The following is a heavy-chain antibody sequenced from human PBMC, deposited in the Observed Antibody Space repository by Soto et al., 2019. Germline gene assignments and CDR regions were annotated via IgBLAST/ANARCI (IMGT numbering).Heavy chain of an antibody. CDR3: ATYGYCSGGSCYSDQLY. J-gene: IGHJ4*02. CDR1: GYTLTELS. V-gene: IGHV1-24*01. Sequence: ASVKVSCKVSGYTLTELSMHWVRQAPGKGLEWMGGFDPEDGETIYAQKCQGRVTMTEDTSTDTAYMELSSLRSEDTAVYYCATYGYCSGGSCYSDQLYWGQGTLVTVSS. D-gene: IGHD2-15*01. CDR2: FDPEDGET.